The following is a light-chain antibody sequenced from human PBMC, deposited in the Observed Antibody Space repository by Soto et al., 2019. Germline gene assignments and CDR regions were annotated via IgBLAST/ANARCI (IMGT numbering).Light chain of an antibody. CDR1: QSVSSSY. V-gene: IGKV3-20*01. J-gene: IGKJ1*01. Sequence: EIVLTPSPATLSLSPGERATLSCRASQSVSSSYLAWYQQKPGQAPRLLIYGASSRATGIPDRFSGSGSGTDFTLTISRLEPEDFAVYYCQQYGSSPETFGQGTKVDIK. CDR2: GAS. CDR3: QQYGSSPET.